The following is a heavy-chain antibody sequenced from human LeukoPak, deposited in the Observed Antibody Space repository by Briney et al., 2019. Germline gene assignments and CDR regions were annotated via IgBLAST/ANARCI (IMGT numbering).Heavy chain of an antibody. Sequence: GSLRLSCAASGFTFSGYSMNWVRQAPGKGLEWVSSISTTSAYIYYADSVKGRLTTSRDNAKSSLYLEMNSLRTEDTAVYYCARGGKRAVAGTRSPQYFQHWGQGTLVTVSS. CDR2: ISTTSAYI. CDR3: ARGGKRAVAGTRSPQYFQH. V-gene: IGHV3-21*01. D-gene: IGHD6-19*01. J-gene: IGHJ1*01. CDR1: GFTFSGYS.